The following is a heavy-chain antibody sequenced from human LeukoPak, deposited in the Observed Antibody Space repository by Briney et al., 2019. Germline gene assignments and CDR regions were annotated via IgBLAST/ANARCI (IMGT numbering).Heavy chain of an antibody. V-gene: IGHV3-30-3*01. J-gene: IGHJ4*02. Sequence: PGGSLRLSCSASGFTFSTYAMHWVRQAPGKGLEWVAVISYDGTNKYYADPVKGRFTVSRDNSKNTLYLQMNSLRPEDTAIYYCAREAAAYCGGDCWVDYWGQGTLVTVSS. CDR1: GFTFSTYA. CDR3: AREAAAYCGGDCWVDY. D-gene: IGHD2-21*02. CDR2: ISYDGTNK.